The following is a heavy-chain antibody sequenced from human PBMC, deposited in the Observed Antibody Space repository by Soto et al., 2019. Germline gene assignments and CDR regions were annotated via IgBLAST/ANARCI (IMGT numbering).Heavy chain of an antibody. J-gene: IGHJ4*02. CDR1: GLTFSDFY. D-gene: IGHD1-1*01. V-gene: IGHV3-11*01. CDR3: ARDRNAAGSDY. CDR2: ISSGSTNI. Sequence: QVQLVESGGGLVKPGGSLRLSCAASGLTFSDFYMSWIRQAPGKGLEWISYISSGSTNIFYADSVKGRFTVSRDNAKNSVYLQMDSLRAEDTAVYYCARDRNAAGSDYWGQGTLVTVSS.